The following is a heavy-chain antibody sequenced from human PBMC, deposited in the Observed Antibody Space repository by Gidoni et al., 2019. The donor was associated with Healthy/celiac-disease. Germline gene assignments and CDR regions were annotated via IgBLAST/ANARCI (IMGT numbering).Heavy chain of an antibody. CDR2: LSSSSSYI. CDR1: GFTFSSYS. D-gene: IGHD3-22*01. CDR3: ARVYYYYDSSGYYSDY. Sequence: EVQLVESGGGLVKPGGSLRLSCAASGFTFSSYSMNWVRQAPGKGLEWFSSLSSSSSYISYADSVKGRFTISRDNAKNSLYLQMNSLRAEDTAVYYCARVYYYYDSSGYYSDYWGQGTLVTVSS. V-gene: IGHV3-21*01. J-gene: IGHJ4*02.